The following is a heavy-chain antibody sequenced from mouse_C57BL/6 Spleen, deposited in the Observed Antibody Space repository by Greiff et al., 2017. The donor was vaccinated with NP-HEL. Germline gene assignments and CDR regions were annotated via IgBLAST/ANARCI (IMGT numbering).Heavy chain of an antibody. J-gene: IGHJ1*03. CDR3: ARQGTGGYFDV. Sequence: EVKVEESGGGLVQPGESLKLSCESNEYEFPSHDMSWVRKTPEKRLELVAAINSDGGSTYYPDTMERRFIISRDNTKKTLYLQMSSLRSEDTALYYCARQGTGGYFDVWGTGTTVTVSS. V-gene: IGHV5-2*03. D-gene: IGHD2-14*01. CDR2: INSDGGST. CDR1: EYEFPSHD.